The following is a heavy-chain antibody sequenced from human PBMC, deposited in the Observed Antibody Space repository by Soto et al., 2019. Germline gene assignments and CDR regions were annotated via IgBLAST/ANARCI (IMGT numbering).Heavy chain of an antibody. CDR2: IIPIFGTA. CDR1: GGTFSSYA. Sequence: QVQLVQSGAEVKKPGSSVKVSCKASGGTFSSYAISWVRQAPGQGLEWMGGIIPIFGTANYAQKFQGRVKITADESMSTAYMELSSLRSEDTAVYYYARDQGYCSGDSCYSHGGRGTLVTVSS. CDR3: ARDQGYCSGDSCYSH. J-gene: IGHJ4*02. V-gene: IGHV1-69*12. D-gene: IGHD2-15*01.